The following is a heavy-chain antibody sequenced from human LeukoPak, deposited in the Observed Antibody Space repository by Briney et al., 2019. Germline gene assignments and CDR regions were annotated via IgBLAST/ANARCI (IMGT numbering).Heavy chain of an antibody. CDR2: LKSDGISA. Sequence: GGSLRLSCAASGFTFSVYWVHWVRQAPGKGLEWVSCLKSDGISASYADSVKGRFTVSRDNARNTLFLQMNSLRAEDTAVYYCFVKEETYNVDVWGQGTTVTVSS. J-gene: IGHJ6*02. D-gene: IGHD5-24*01. V-gene: IGHV3-74*01. CDR3: FVKEETYNVDV. CDR1: GFTFSVYW.